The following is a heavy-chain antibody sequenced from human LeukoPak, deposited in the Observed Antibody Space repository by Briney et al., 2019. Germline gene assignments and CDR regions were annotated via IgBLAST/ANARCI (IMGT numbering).Heavy chain of an antibody. CDR1: GFTFSNYG. J-gene: IGHJ6*03. D-gene: IGHD6-13*01. CDR3: AKDHPVGIAAAGTVDYYYYMDV. Sequence: GGSLRLSCAASGFTFSNYGMHWVRQAPGKGLEWVAFIRYDGSNKYYADSVKGRFTISRDNSKNTLYLQMNSLRAEDTAVYYCAKDHPVGIAAAGTVDYYYYMDVWGKGTTVTVSS. CDR2: IRYDGSNK. V-gene: IGHV3-30*02.